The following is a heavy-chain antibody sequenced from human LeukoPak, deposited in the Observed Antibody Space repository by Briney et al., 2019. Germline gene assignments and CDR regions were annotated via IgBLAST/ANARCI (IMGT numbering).Heavy chain of an antibody. CDR3: ARQTSSGYRRNWFDP. CDR2: IYYSGST. Sequence: SETLSLTCTVSGGSISSYYWSWIRQPPGKGLEWIGYIYYSGSTNYNPSLKSRVTISVDTSKNQFSLKLSSVTAADTAVYYCARQTSSGYRRNWFDPWGQGTLVTVSS. V-gene: IGHV4-59*01. J-gene: IGHJ5*02. CDR1: GGSISSYY. D-gene: IGHD6-25*01.